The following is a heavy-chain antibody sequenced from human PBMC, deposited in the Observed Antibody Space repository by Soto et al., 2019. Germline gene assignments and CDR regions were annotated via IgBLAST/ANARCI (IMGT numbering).Heavy chain of an antibody. CDR3: ANTTAVPNTLRSRYFFDY. CDR2: VYYSGTT. D-gene: IGHD4-17*01. Sequence: PSETLSLTCSVSGGSVSDKTYYWSWIRQPPGKRLEWIGYVYYSGTTNYNPSLKSRVTISVDLSKNRFSLRLSSVTTADTALYSFANTTAVPNTLRSRYFFDYWGQGTLVTVSS. J-gene: IGHJ4*02. V-gene: IGHV4-61*01. CDR1: GGSVSDKTYY.